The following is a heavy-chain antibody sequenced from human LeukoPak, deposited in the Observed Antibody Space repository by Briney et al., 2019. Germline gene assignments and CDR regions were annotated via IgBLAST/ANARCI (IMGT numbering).Heavy chain of an antibody. CDR3: ARNDWNDPWFDP. CDR1: GYTFTGYY. CDR2: LNPKSGGT. Sequence: ASVKVSCKASGYTFTGYYIHWVRQAPGQGLEWMGWLNPKSGGTDYAQNFQGRVTMTRDTIINTAYMELSRLRSDDTAVYYCARNDWNDPWFDPWGQGTLVTVSS. V-gene: IGHV1-2*02. D-gene: IGHD1-1*01. J-gene: IGHJ5*02.